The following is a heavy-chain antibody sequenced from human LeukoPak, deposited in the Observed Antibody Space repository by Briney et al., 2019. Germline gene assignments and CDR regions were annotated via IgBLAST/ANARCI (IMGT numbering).Heavy chain of an antibody. D-gene: IGHD6-19*01. CDR1: GFTFSNSA. CDR3: AKGIYSSGWSYYDY. Sequence: GGSLRLSCAASGFTFSNSAMSWVRQAPGKGLEWVPTLSGSGITTYYADSVKGRFTISRDNSKNTLYLQMNSLRAEDTAVYYCAKGIYSSGWSYYDYWGHGTLVNVSS. J-gene: IGHJ4*01. V-gene: IGHV3-23*01. CDR2: LSGSGITT.